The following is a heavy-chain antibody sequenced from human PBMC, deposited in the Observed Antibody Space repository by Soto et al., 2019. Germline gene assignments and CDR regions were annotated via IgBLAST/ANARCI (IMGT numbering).Heavy chain of an antibody. D-gene: IGHD2-21*02. CDR1: GGTFSSYA. J-gene: IGHJ4*02. CDR3: ARNSLNCGGDCLPFDY. CDR2: IIPIFGTA. V-gene: IGHV1-69*06. Sequence: QVQLVQSGAEVKKPGSSVKVSCKASGGTFSSYAISWVRQAPGQGLEWMGGIIPIFGTANYAQKFQGRVTITADKSTSTADMELRSLRSEDTAVYYCARNSLNCGGDCLPFDYWGQGTLVTVSS.